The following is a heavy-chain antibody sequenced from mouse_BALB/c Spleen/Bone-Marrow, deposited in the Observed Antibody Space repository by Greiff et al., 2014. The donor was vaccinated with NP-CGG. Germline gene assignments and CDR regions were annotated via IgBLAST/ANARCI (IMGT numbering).Heavy chain of an antibody. CDR1: GYTFTSYY. V-gene: IGHV1S81*02. J-gene: IGHJ3*01. D-gene: IGHD3-1*01. Sequence: VQLQQSGAELVKPGASVKLSCKASGYTFTSYYMYWVKQRPGQGLEWIGGINPSNGGTNFNEKFESKATLTVDKSSSTAYMQLSSLTSEDSAVYYCTRGLRAWFAYWGQGTLVTVSA. CDR3: TRGLRAWFAY. CDR2: INPSNGGT.